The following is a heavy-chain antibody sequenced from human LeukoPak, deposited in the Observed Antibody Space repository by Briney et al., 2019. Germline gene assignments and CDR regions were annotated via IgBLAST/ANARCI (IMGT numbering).Heavy chain of an antibody. J-gene: IGHJ4*02. CDR3: ASDPRIAPAGTSGDY. Sequence: GGSLRLSCAASGFTFSSYSMNWVRQAPGKGLEWVSYISSSGSTIYYADSVKGRFTISRDNAKNSLYLQMNSLRAEDTAVYYCASDPRIAPAGTSGDYWGQGTLVTVSS. D-gene: IGHD6-13*01. CDR2: ISSSGSTI. CDR1: GFTFSSYS. V-gene: IGHV3-48*04.